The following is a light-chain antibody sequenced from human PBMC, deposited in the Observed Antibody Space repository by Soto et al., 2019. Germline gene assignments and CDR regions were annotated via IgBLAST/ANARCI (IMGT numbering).Light chain of an antibody. CDR2: GAS. CDR1: QSVSSTY. Sequence: EIVLTQSPGTLSLSPGERATLSCRASQSVSSTYLIWYQQKPGQAPRLLIYGASTRATGIPARFSGSGSGTEFTLTISSLQSEDFATYYCQQYYSFPRTFGQGTKVDIK. J-gene: IGKJ1*01. CDR3: QQYYSFPRT. V-gene: IGKV3D-7*01.